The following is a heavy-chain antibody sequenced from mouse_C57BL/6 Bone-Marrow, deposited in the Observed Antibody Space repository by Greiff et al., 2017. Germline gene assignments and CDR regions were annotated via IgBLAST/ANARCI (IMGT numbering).Heavy chain of an antibody. CDR3: ARSRTGAWFAY. CDR1: GYSFTGYY. V-gene: IGHV1-42*01. D-gene: IGHD4-1*01. CDR2: INPSTGGT. Sequence: VHVKQSGPELVKPGASVKISCKASGYSFTGYYMNWVKQSPEKSLEWIGEINPSTGGTTYNQKFKAKATLTVDKSSSTAYMQLKSLTSEDSAVYYCARSRTGAWFAYWGQGTLVTVSA. J-gene: IGHJ3*01.